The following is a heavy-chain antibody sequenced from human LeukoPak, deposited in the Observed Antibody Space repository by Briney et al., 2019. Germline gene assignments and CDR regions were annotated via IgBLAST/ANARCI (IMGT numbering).Heavy chain of an antibody. CDR2: ISYDGKKN. CDR3: VRGSKIRGVIPEGEFDY. J-gene: IGHJ4*02. Sequence: PGGSLRLSCAASGXTFSHFAMHWVRQAPGKGLEWVAVISYDGKKNYYADSVKGRFTLTRDDSANTLSLQMNSLRAEDTAVYYCVRGSKIRGVIPEGEFDYWGQGTLVTVSS. V-gene: IGHV3-30*03. CDR1: GXTFSHFA. D-gene: IGHD3-10*01.